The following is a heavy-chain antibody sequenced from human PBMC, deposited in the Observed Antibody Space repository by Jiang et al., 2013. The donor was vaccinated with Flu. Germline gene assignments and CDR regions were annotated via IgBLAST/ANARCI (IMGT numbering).Heavy chain of an antibody. CDR2: IYYSGST. D-gene: IGHD3-22*01. J-gene: IGHJ4*02. CDR1: GGSISSSSYY. CDR3: ARRPRAYYDSSGFDY. V-gene: IGHV4-39*07. Sequence: PGLVKPSETLSLTCTVSGGSISSSSYYWGWIRQPPGKGLEWIGSIYYSGSTYYNPSLKSRVTISVDTSKNQFSLKLSSVTAADTAVYYCARRPRAYYDSSGFDYWGQGTLVTVSS.